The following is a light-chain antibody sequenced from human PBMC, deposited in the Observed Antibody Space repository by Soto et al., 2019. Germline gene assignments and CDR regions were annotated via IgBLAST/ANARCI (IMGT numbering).Light chain of an antibody. V-gene: IGKV1-39*01. CDR2: AAS. Sequence: DIQMTQSPSSLSASVGDRVTITCRASQSISSYLNWYQQKPGKAPKLLIYAASSLQSGVPSRFSGSGSATDFTLTISSLLPEDFATDYCQQSYSTPLTFGGGTKVEIK. CDR1: QSISSY. J-gene: IGKJ4*01. CDR3: QQSYSTPLT.